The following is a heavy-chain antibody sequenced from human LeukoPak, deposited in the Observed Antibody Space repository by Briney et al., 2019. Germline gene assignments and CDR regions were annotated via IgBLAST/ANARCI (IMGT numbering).Heavy chain of an antibody. J-gene: IGHJ6*02. CDR3: ARDLRCSSTSCYLYYGMDV. Sequence: ASVKVSCKASGYTFTSYYMHWVRQAPGQGLEWMGIINPSGGSTSYAQKFQGRVTMTRDTSTRTVYMELSSLRSEDTAVYYCARDLRCSSTSCYLYYGMDVWGQGTTVTVSS. CDR1: GYTFTSYY. D-gene: IGHD2-2*01. CDR2: INPSGGST. V-gene: IGHV1-46*01.